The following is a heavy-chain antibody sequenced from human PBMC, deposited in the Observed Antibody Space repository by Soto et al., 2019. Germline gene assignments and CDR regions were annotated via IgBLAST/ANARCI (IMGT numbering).Heavy chain of an antibody. CDR3: ARVDSSSWYGY. CDR2: ISSSSSTI. V-gene: IGHV3-48*01. Sequence: GGSLILSCAASGFTFSSYSVNWVRQAPGKGLEWVSYISSSSSTIYYADSVKGRFTISRDNAKNSLYLQMNSLRAEDTAVYYCARVDSSSWYGYWGQGTLVTVSS. J-gene: IGHJ4*02. D-gene: IGHD6-13*01. CDR1: GFTFSSYS.